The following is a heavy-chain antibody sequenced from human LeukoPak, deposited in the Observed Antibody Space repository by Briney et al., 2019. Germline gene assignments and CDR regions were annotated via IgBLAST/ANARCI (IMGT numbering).Heavy chain of an antibody. Sequence: SETLSLTCTVSGGSITGYYWSWIRQPPGKGLEWIGYIYYSGSTNYNPSLRSRVTISVETSKNQFSLRLSSVTAADTAVYYCARSIFGVVPYSDYWGQGTLVTVPS. CDR2: IYYSGST. CDR1: GGSITGYY. CDR3: ARSIFGVVPYSDY. V-gene: IGHV4-59*01. D-gene: IGHD3-3*01. J-gene: IGHJ4*02.